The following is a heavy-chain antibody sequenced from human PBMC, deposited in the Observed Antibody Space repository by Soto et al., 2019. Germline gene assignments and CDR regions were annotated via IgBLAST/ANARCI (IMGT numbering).Heavy chain of an antibody. CDR2: FSYSGNS. CDR3: AGLRGYAGSPIDY. CDR1: GGSIISGY. J-gene: IGHJ4*02. D-gene: IGHD2-15*01. Sequence: SETLSLTCTVSGGSIISGYWSWIRQPPGKGLEWIGYFSYSGNSNYNPSLKSRVTMSVDTPKNQFSLRLSSVTTADTAVYYCAGLRGYAGSPIDYWGQGTLVTVSS. V-gene: IGHV4-59*01.